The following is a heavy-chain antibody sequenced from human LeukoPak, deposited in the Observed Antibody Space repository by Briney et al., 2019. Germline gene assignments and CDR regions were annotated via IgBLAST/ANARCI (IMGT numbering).Heavy chain of an antibody. D-gene: IGHD6-13*01. V-gene: IGHV3-30*18. J-gene: IGHJ4*02. CDR2: ISYDGRNK. CDR3: AKDLHSSSWYGDYFDY. CDR1: GFTFSSYG. Sequence: PGRSLRLSCAASGFTFSSYGMHWVRQAPGKGLEWVAVISYDGRNKYYADSVKGRFTISRDNSKNTLYLQMNSLRAEDTAVYYCAKDLHSSSWYGDYFDYWGQGTLVTVSS.